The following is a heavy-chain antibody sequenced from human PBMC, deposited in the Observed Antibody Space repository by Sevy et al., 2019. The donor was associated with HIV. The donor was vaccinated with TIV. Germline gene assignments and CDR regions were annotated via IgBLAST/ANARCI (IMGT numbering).Heavy chain of an antibody. Sequence: SETLSLTCTVSGGSISSSSYYWGWIRQPPGKGLEWIGSIYYSGSTYYNPSLKSRVTISVDTSKNQFSLKLSSVTAADTAVYYCARHVPDTVAITWGAWDYWGQGTLVTVSS. J-gene: IGHJ4*02. CDR2: IYYSGST. CDR3: ARHVPDTVAITWGAWDY. V-gene: IGHV4-39*01. CDR1: GGSISSSSYY. D-gene: IGHD5-12*01.